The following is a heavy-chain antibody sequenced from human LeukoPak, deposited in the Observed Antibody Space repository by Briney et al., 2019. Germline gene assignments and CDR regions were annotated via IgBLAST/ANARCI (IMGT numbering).Heavy chain of an antibody. J-gene: IGHJ5*02. Sequence: SETLSLTCAVYGGSFSGYYWSWIRQPPGKGLEWIGEINHSGSTNYNPSLKSRVTISVDTSKNQFSLKLSSVTAADTAVYYCARTDPTGWLDPWGQETLVTVSS. CDR2: INHSGST. D-gene: IGHD1-14*01. CDR1: GGSFSGYY. V-gene: IGHV4-34*01. CDR3: ARTDPTGWLDP.